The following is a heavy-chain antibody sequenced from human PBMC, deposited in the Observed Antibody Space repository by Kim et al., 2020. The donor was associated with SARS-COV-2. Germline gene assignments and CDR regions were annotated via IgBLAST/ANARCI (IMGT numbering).Heavy chain of an antibody. J-gene: IGHJ4*02. CDR3: AKDRRSGDSRWEFDY. D-gene: IGHD4-17*01. Sequence: ADSVKGRFAISRGDSKNTVYLQMNSLRGEDTALYYCAKDRRSGDSRWEFDYGGQGTLVTVAS. V-gene: IGHV3-23*01.